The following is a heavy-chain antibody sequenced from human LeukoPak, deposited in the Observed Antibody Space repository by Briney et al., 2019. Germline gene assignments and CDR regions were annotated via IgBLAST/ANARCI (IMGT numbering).Heavy chain of an antibody. V-gene: IGHV1-2*02. J-gene: IGHJ4*02. CDR1: GYTFTGYY. CDR3: ARDSRRVGATTQGGMEN. D-gene: IGHD1-26*01. CDR2: TNPNSGGT. Sequence: GASVKVSCKASGYTFTGYYMHWVRQAPGQGLEWMGWTNPNSGGTNYAQKFQGRVTMTRDTSISTAYMELSRLRSDDTAVYYCARDSRRVGATTQGGMENWGQGTLVTVSS.